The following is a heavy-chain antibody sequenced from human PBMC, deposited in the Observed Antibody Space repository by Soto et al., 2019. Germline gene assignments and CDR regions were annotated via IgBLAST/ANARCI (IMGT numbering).Heavy chain of an antibody. Sequence: SGPTLVNPTQTLTLTCTFSGFSLSTSGMCVSWIRQPPGKALEWLARIDWDDDKYYSTSLKTRLTISKDTSKNQVVLTMTNMDPVDTATYYCARIPTTVVDYYGMDVWGQGTTVTVSS. J-gene: IGHJ6*02. V-gene: IGHV2-70*11. CDR2: IDWDDDK. CDR3: ARIPTTVVDYYGMDV. D-gene: IGHD4-17*01. CDR1: GFSLSTSGMC.